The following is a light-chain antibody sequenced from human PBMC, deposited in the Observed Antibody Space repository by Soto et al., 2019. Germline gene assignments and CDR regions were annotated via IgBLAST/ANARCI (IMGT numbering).Light chain of an antibody. CDR3: CSYAGSYKGYV. Sequence: QSALTQPRSVSGSPGQSVTISCTGTSSDVGGYNYVSWYQQHPGKAPKLMIYDVSKRPSGVPDRFSGSKSGNTASLTISGLQAEDEADYYCCSYAGSYKGYVFGTGTKLTFL. V-gene: IGLV2-11*01. J-gene: IGLJ1*01. CDR1: SSDVGGYNY. CDR2: DVS.